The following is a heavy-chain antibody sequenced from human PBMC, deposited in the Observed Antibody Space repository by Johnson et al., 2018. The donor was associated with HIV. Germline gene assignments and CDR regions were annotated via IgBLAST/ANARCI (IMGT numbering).Heavy chain of an antibody. CDR3: ATIAAHGAAFDI. J-gene: IGHJ3*02. CDR2: IKTDGSNT. CDR1: GFTFGGEW. V-gene: IGHV3-74*01. Sequence: VQLVESGGGLVQPGGSLRLSCVASGFTFGGEWMHWVRPAPGQGLVWVSRIKTDGSNTAYADSLMGRFTISGDNAKSTLYLHMNSLRAEDTAAYYCATIAAHGAAFDIWGQGTMVTVSS. D-gene: IGHD6-25*01.